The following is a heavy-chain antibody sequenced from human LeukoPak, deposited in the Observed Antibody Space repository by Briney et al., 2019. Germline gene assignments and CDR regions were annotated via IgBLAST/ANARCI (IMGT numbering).Heavy chain of an antibody. CDR3: ARSLEHWFDP. J-gene: IGHJ5*02. Sequence: SETLSLTCAVYGGSFSGYYWSWIRQPPGKGLEWIGEINHSGSTNYNPSLKSRVTISVDTSKNQFSLKLSSVTAADTAVYYCARSLEHWFDPWGQGTLVTVSS. V-gene: IGHV4-34*01. CDR1: GGSFSGYY. CDR2: INHSGST. D-gene: IGHD5-24*01.